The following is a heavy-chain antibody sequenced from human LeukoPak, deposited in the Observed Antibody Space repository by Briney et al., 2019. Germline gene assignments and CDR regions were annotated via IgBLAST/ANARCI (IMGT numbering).Heavy chain of an antibody. CDR3: ATYDSSGYYDYYFDY. CDR2: ISYDGSNK. V-gene: IGHV3-30-3*01. Sequence: SGRSLRLSCAASGFTFSSYAMHWVRQAPGKGLEWVAVISYDGSNKYYADSVKGRFTISRDNSKNTLYLQMNSLRAEDTAVYYCATYDSSGYYDYYFDYWGQGTLVTVSS. J-gene: IGHJ4*02. CDR1: GFTFSSYA. D-gene: IGHD3-22*01.